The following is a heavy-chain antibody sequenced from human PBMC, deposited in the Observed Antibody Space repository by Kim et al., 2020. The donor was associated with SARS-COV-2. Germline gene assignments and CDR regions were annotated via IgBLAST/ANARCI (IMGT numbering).Heavy chain of an antibody. CDR3: ARDLSDANNWFDP. CDR2: IYYSGST. CDR1: GGSISSYY. Sequence: SETLSLTCTVSGGSISSYYWSWIRQPPGKGLEWIGYIYYSGSTNYNPSLKSRVTISVDTSKNQFSLKLSSVTAADTAVYYCARDLSDANNWFDPWGQGTLVTVSS. J-gene: IGHJ5*02. V-gene: IGHV4-59*13.